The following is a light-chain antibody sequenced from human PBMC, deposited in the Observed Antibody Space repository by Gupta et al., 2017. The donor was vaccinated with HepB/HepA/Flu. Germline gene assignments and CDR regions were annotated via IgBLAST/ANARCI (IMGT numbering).Light chain of an antibody. V-gene: IGKV3-11*01. Sequence: EIVLTQSPGTLSLSPGERVTLSCRASQYIFNYLAWYKQKPGQAPRLLIYDVSSRATGIPARFSGSGFGTDFTLTITSLEPEDSAVYYCQQRSNWPLTFGGGTKVEIK. CDR2: DVS. CDR3: QQRSNWPLT. J-gene: IGKJ4*01. CDR1: QYIFNY.